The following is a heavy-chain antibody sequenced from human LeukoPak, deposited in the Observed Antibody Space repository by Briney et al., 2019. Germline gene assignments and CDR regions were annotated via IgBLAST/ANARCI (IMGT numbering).Heavy chain of an antibody. CDR2: ISWNSGSI. CDR3: ARSGGGGISY. D-gene: IGHD4-23*01. J-gene: IGHJ4*02. Sequence: QTGGSLRLSCAASGFTFDDYAMHWVRQAPGKGLEWVSGISWNSGSIGYADSVKGRFTISRDNSKNTLYLQMNSLRADDTAVYYCARSGGGGISYWGQGTLVTVSS. CDR1: GFTFDDYA. V-gene: IGHV3-9*01.